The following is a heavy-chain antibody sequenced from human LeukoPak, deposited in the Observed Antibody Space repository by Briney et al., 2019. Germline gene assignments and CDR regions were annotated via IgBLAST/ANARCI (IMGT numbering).Heavy chain of an antibody. CDR1: GLTFSSYG. V-gene: IGHV3-33*01. CDR3: ARLVEASDAFDI. J-gene: IGHJ3*02. D-gene: IGHD2-15*01. CDR2: IWYDGSIK. Sequence: GGSLRLSCAASGLTFSSYGMHWVRQAPGKGLEWVAVIWYDGSIKYYADSVKGRFTISRDNSKNTLYLQMNSLRPEDTAVYYCARLVEASDAFDIWGQGTMVTVSS.